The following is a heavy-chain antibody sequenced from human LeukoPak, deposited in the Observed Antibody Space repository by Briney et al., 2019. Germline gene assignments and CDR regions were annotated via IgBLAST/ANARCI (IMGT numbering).Heavy chain of an antibody. D-gene: IGHD3-10*01. J-gene: IGHJ5*02. Sequence: SETLSLTCTVSGGSISSSSYYWGWIRQPPGKGLEWIGSIYYSGSTYYNPSLKSRVTISVDTSKNQFSLKVRSVTAADTAVYYCARVITIIRGLDPWGQGTLVTVSS. CDR1: GGSISSSSYY. CDR2: IYYSGST. V-gene: IGHV4-39*07. CDR3: ARVITIIRGLDP.